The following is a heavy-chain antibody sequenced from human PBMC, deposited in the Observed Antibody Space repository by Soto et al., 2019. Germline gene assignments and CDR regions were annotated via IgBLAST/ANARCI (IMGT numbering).Heavy chain of an antibody. CDR2: ISGDNGDT. Sequence: QVQLVQSGAEVKKPGASVKVSCKASGYTFTNYGTSWVRQAPGQGLEYMGWISGDNGDTHYAQKVQGRVTMTTDTSTNTAYMELRSLRPDDTAVYYCVRALSLGYFQYWRQGTLVTVSS. CDR3: VRALSLGYFQY. J-gene: IGHJ1*01. CDR1: GYTFTNYG. V-gene: IGHV1-18*01.